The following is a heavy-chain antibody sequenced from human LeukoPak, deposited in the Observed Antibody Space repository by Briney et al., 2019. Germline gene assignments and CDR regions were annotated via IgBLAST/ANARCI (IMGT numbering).Heavy chain of an antibody. V-gene: IGHV4-4*07. J-gene: IGHJ4*02. CDR1: GGSISSYY. Sequence: SETLSLTCTVSGGSISSYYWGWIRQPAGKGLEWIGRIYTSGSTNYNPSLRSRVTISVDTSKNHFSLKLSSVTAADTAVYYCARNRDGYNSFDYWGQGTLVTVSS. CDR2: IYTSGST. CDR3: ARNRDGYNSFDY. D-gene: IGHD5-24*01.